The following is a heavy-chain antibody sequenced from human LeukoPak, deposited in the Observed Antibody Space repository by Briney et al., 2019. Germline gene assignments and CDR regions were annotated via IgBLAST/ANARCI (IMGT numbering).Heavy chain of an antibody. Sequence: GGSLRLSCAASGFTFGSYSMSFVRQAPGKGLEWVSSISSSSSYIYYADSVKGRFTISRDNAKNSLYLQMNSLRAEDTAVYYCARGGGLDVVVPAANRPIWFDPWGQGTLVTVSS. CDR1: GFTFGSYS. CDR2: ISSSSSYI. CDR3: ARGGGLDVVVPAANRPIWFDP. V-gene: IGHV3-21*01. D-gene: IGHD2-2*01. J-gene: IGHJ5*02.